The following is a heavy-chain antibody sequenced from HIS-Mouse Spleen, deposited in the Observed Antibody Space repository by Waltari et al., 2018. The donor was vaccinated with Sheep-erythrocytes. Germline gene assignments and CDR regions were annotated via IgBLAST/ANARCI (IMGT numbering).Heavy chain of an antibody. CDR2: IYYRGST. CDR3: ARHKDTAMVHFDY. CDR1: GGSISSSSYY. V-gene: IGHV4-39*01. D-gene: IGHD5-18*01. J-gene: IGHJ4*02. Sequence: QLQLQESGPGLVKPSETLSLTCTVSGGSISSSSYYWGWIRQPPGKGLEWIGSIYYRGSTYYTPSLKSQVTISVDTSKNQFSLKLSSVTAADTAVYYCARHKDTAMVHFDYWGQGTLVTVSS.